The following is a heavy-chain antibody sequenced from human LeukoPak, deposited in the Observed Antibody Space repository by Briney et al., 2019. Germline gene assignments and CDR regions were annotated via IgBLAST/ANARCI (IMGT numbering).Heavy chain of an antibody. CDR1: GGSISSYY. Sequence: SETLSLTCTVSGGSISSYYWGWIRQPPGKGLEWIGSIYYSGSTYYNPSLKSRVTISVDTSKNQFSLKLNSVTATDTAVYYCARRYLGYCSGDNCPLNYYGMDVWGQGTTVTVSS. CDR3: ARRYLGYCSGDNCPLNYYGMDV. D-gene: IGHD2-15*01. J-gene: IGHJ6*02. V-gene: IGHV4-39*01. CDR2: IYYSGST.